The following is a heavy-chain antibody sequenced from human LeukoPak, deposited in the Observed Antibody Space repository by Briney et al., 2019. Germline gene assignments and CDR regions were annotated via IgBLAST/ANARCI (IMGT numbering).Heavy chain of an antibody. Sequence: SEPLSLPCAVSGGPHSSYYWRWIQQPARKGLEGIGRTYTSGSTNYNPSLKSRVTISVDKSKNPFSLRLSSVTAADTAVYYCARDRSVTTVAVPTMDVWGKGTTVTVSS. CDR2: TYTSGST. V-gene: IGHV4-4*07. CDR1: GGPHSSYY. J-gene: IGHJ6*03. D-gene: IGHD4-11*01. CDR3: ARDRSVTTVAVPTMDV.